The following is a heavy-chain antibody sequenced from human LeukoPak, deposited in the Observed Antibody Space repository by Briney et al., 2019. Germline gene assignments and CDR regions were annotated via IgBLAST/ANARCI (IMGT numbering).Heavy chain of an antibody. J-gene: IGHJ4*02. V-gene: IGHV3-23*01. CDR1: GFTFSSYA. Sequence: GGSLRLSCAASGFTFSSYAMSWVRQAPGKGLEWVSAISGSGGSAYYADPVKGRFTISRDNSKNTLYLQMNSLRAEDTAVYYCAKARLLWFGEPRNYFDYWGQGTLVTVSS. CDR3: AKARLLWFGEPRNYFDY. D-gene: IGHD3-10*01. CDR2: ISGSGGSA.